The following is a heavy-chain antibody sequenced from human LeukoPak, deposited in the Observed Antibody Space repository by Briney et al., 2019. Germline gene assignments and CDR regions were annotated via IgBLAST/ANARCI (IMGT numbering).Heavy chain of an antibody. CDR2: INPSGGST. CDR1: GYTFTSYY. V-gene: IGHV1-46*01. Sequence: EASVKVSRTASGYTFTSYYMHWVRQAPGQGLEWMGIINPSGGSTSYAQKFQGRVTMTGDTSTSTVYMELSSLRSEDTAVYYCARVPQLLSVGDYWGQGTLVTVSS. D-gene: IGHD2-2*01. J-gene: IGHJ4*02. CDR3: ARVPQLLSVGDY.